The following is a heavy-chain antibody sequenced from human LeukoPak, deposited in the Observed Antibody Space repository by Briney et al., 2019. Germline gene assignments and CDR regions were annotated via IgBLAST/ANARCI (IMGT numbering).Heavy chain of an antibody. CDR1: GGSVSSYY. CDR3: ARDNWNYGSSMDV. Sequence: PSETLSLTCTVSGGSVSSYYWSWIRQPPGKGLEWIGYIYYSGSTNYNPSFKSRVTISVDTSKNQFSLKLSSVTAADTAVYHCARDNWNYGSSMDVWGQGTTVTVSS. J-gene: IGHJ6*02. V-gene: IGHV4-59*02. D-gene: IGHD1-7*01. CDR2: IYYSGST.